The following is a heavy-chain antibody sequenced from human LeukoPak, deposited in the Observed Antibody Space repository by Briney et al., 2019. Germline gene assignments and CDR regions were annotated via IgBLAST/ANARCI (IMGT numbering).Heavy chain of an antibody. D-gene: IGHD6-6*01. J-gene: IGHJ4*02. CDR2: ISYDGSNK. CDR3: ARTLTEYSVSSCSFDY. V-gene: IGHV3-30*04. Sequence: GGSLRLSCAAFGFTYTKHAMHWVRQAPGKGLEWVAVISYDGSNKKYADSVKGRFTISRDNSKNTLYLQMNSLRAEDTAVYYCARTLTEYSVSSCSFDYWGQGTLVTVSS. CDR1: GFTYTKHA.